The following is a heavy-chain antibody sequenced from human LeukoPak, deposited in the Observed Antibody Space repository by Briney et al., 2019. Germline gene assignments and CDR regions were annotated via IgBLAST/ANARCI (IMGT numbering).Heavy chain of an antibody. CDR3: ARDIVGFGELFIDP. CDR1: GYSISSGYY. D-gene: IGHD3-10*01. V-gene: IGHV4-38-2*02. J-gene: IGHJ5*02. CDR2: IYHSGST. Sequence: SETLSLTCNVSGYSISSGYYWGWNRQPPGKGLEWIGSIYHSGSTYYNPSLKSRVTISVDTSKNQFFLKLSSVTAADTAVYYCARDIVGFGELFIDPWGQGTLVTVSS.